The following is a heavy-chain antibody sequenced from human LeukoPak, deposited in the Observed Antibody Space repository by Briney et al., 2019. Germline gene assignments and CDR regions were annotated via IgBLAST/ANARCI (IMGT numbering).Heavy chain of an antibody. CDR3: ARDSGSSWYALSHHWFDP. CDR2: IWYDGSNK. J-gene: IGHJ5*02. Sequence: PGRSLRLSCAASGFTFNNYGMHWVRQAPGKGLEWVAVIWYDGSNKYYAGSVKGRFTISRDNSKNTLYLQMSSLRAEDTAVYYCARDSGSSWYALSHHWFDPWGQGTLVTVSS. V-gene: IGHV3-33*01. D-gene: IGHD6-13*01. CDR1: GFTFNNYG.